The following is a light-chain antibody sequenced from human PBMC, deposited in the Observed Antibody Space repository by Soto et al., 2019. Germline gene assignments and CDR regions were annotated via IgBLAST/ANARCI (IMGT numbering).Light chain of an antibody. CDR1: QSLLHSNGYNY. CDR3: MQGLQPPLT. J-gene: IGKJ4*01. CDR2: LGS. Sequence: DIVMTQSPLSLPVTPGEPASISCRSSQSLLHSNGYNYLDWYLQKPGQSPQLLIYLGSNRASGVHDRFSGSGSGTDFTLKISRVEAEDVGVYYCMQGLQPPLTFGGGTKVEIK. V-gene: IGKV2-28*01.